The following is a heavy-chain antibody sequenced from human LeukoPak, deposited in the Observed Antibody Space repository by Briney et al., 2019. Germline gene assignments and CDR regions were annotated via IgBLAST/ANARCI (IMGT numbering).Heavy chain of an antibody. CDR2: IYPGGNT. J-gene: IGHJ4*02. V-gene: IGHV4-39*07. CDR1: DGSINSDTYY. Sequence: SETLSLTCSVSDGSINSDTYYWGWIRHPPGKGLEWIASIYPGGNTFYNPSLKSRVTISIDTSKKQFSLKLTSVTAADTAVYYCARDQRSLFDVWGQGSLVTVSS. D-gene: IGHD1-26*01. CDR3: ARDQRSLFDV.